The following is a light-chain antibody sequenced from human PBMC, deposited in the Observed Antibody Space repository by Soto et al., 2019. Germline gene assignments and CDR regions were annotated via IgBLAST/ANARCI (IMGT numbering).Light chain of an antibody. CDR2: GAS. J-gene: IGKJ1*01. CDR3: QQYGSSPPRT. Sequence: EIVLTQSPAILSLSPGDTATLSCRASQSFSNDFLAWYQQKPGQAPRLLIYGASTRATDVPDRFSGSGSGADFTLSISRLEPEDFAVYYCQQYGSSPPRTFGQGTKVDIK. V-gene: IGKV3-20*01. CDR1: QSFSNDF.